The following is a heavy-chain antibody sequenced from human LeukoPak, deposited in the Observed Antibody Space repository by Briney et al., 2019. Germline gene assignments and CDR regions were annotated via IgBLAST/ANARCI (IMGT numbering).Heavy chain of an antibody. Sequence: GGSLRLSCAASGFTSSSYWMGWVRQAPGKGLEWVANINQDGSDKYYVDSVRGRFTISRDNAKNSLYLQMDSLRAEDMALYYCARERGSKHYDFWGQGTLVTVSS. D-gene: IGHD3-16*01. CDR1: GFTSSSYW. CDR3: ARERGSKHYDF. V-gene: IGHV3-7*01. CDR2: INQDGSDK. J-gene: IGHJ4*02.